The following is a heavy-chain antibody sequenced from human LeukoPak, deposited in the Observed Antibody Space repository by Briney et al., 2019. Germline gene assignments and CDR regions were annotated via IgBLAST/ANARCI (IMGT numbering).Heavy chain of an antibody. CDR2: INHSGST. CDR1: GGSISSSSYY. D-gene: IGHD3-22*01. J-gene: IGHJ3*02. CDR3: ARDKGSDYYDSSGSSDAFDI. Sequence: SETLSLTCTVSGGSISSSSYYWGWIRQPPGKGLEWIGEINHSGSTNYNPSLKSRVTISVDTSKNQFSLKLSSVTAADTAVYYCARDKGSDYYDSSGSSDAFDIWGQGTMVTVSS. V-gene: IGHV4-39*07.